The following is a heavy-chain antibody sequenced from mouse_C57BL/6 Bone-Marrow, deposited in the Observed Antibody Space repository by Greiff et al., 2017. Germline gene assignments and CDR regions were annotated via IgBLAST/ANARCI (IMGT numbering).Heavy chain of an antibody. Sequence: EVMLVESGGGLVKPGGSLKLSCAASGFTFRDYGMHWVRQAPEKGLEWVAYISRGSSTIYYADTVKGRFTISRDNAKHTLFLKMTSRGSEDTAVYYCARGGFAYWGQGTLGTVSA. CDR3: ARGGFAY. V-gene: IGHV5-17*01. CDR1: GFTFRDYG. J-gene: IGHJ3*01. CDR2: ISRGSSTI.